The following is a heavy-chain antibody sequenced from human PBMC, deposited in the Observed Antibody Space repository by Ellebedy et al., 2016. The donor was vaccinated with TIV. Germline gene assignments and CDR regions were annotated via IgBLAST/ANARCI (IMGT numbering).Heavy chain of an antibody. V-gene: IGHV3-74*01. D-gene: IGHD1-7*01. Sequence: GESLKISCAASGFTFSSYWMHWVRQAPGKGLVWVSRINSDGSSTSYADSVKGRFTISRDNAKNTLYLQMNSLRAEDTAVYYCARETGTTDYFDYWGQGTLVTVSS. CDR3: ARETGTTDYFDY. J-gene: IGHJ4*02. CDR1: GFTFSSYW. CDR2: INSDGSST.